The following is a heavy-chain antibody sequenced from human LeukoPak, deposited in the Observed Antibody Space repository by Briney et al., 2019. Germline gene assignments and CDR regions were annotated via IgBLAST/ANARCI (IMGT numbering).Heavy chain of an antibody. CDR3: ARDPPAYYYGSGSYGTYDY. J-gene: IGHJ4*02. CDR2: IYHSGST. Sequence: SETLSLTCTVSGYSISSGYYWGWIRPPPGKGLEWIGSIYHSGSTYYNPSLKSRVTISVDTSKNQFSLKLSSVTAADTSVYYCARDPPAYYYGSGSYGTYDYWGREPWSPSPQ. CDR1: GYSISSGYY. V-gene: IGHV4-38-2*02. D-gene: IGHD3-10*01.